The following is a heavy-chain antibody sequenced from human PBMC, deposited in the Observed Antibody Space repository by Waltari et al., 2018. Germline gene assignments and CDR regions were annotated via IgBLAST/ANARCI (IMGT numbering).Heavy chain of an antibody. Sequence: QVQLVQSGAEVKKPGSSVKVSCKASGGTFSSSAISWVRQAPGQGLEWMGGIIPILGIANYAQKFQGRVTITADESTSTAYMELSSLRSEDTAVYYCARVLTMVQGVISYFDYWGQGTLVTVSS. D-gene: IGHD3-10*01. CDR1: GGTFSSSA. V-gene: IGHV1-69*04. CDR2: IIPILGIA. CDR3: ARVLTMVQGVISYFDY. J-gene: IGHJ4*02.